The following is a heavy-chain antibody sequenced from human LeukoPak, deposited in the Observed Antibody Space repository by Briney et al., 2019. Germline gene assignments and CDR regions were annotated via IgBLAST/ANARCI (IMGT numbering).Heavy chain of an antibody. J-gene: IGHJ4*02. D-gene: IGHD5-12*01. Sequence: GGSLRLSCAASGFTFSSYSMNWVRQAPGKGLEWVSAISGSGGSTYYADSVKGRFTISRDNSKNTLYLQMNSLRAEDTAVYYCARASEWLRQGFDYWGQGTLVTVSS. CDR1: GFTFSSYS. V-gene: IGHV3-23*01. CDR2: ISGSGGST. CDR3: ARASEWLRQGFDY.